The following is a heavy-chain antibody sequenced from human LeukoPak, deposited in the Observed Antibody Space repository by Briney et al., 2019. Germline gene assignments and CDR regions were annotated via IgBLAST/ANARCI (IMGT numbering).Heavy chain of an antibody. CDR1: GYTFTGYY. J-gene: IGHJ3*02. CDR2: INPNSGGT. V-gene: IGHV1-2*02. Sequence: ASVKVSCKASGYTFTGYYMHWVRQAPGQGLEWMGWINPNSGGTNYAQKFQGRVTMTRDTSISTAYMELSRLRSDDTAVYYCARRRTAAVVAFDIWGQGTMVTVSS. CDR3: ARRRTAAVVAFDI. D-gene: IGHD6-13*01.